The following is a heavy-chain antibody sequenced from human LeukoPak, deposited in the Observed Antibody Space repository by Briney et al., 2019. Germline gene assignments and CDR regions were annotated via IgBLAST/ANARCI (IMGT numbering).Heavy chain of an antibody. CDR3: AKDDGGSYYIYYYYMDV. Sequence: GGTLRLSCAASGFTFSNYGMSWVRQAPGKGLEWVSAISGSGGNTYYADSVKGRFTISRDNSKNTLYLQMNSLRAEDTAVYYCAKDDGGSYYIYYYYMDVWGKGTTVTISS. V-gene: IGHV3-23*01. D-gene: IGHD3-16*01. J-gene: IGHJ6*03. CDR2: ISGSGGNT. CDR1: GFTFSNYG.